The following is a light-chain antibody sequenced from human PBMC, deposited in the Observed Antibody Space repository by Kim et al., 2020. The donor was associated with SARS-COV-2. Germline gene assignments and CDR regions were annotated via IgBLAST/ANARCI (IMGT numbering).Light chain of an antibody. V-gene: IGLV2-14*01. J-gene: IGLJ3*02. CDR3: CSYSGTSRV. CDR1: KSDIGDYNF. CDR2: EVT. Sequence: QSALTQPSSVSGSPGQSIAISCTGTKSDIGDYNFVSWYQQYPGKPPKLLILEVTKRPSGISDRFSGSKSGNTATLTISGLQAEDEADYYCCSYSGTSRVFGGGTKVTVL.